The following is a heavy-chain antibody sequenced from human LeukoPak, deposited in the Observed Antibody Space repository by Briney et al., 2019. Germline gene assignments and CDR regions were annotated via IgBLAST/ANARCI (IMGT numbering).Heavy chain of an antibody. V-gene: IGHV3-15*01. J-gene: IGHJ4*02. CDR2: IKSKTDGCTT. CDR1: GFTFSNAW. CDR3: GGELPPFDY. Sequence: RSGGSLRLSCAASGFTFSNAWMSWVRQAPGKGLGWVGRIKSKTDGCTTDYAAPVKGRFTISRDDSKNTLYLQMNSLKTEDTAVYYCGGELPPFDYWGQGTLVTVSS. D-gene: IGHD3-10*01.